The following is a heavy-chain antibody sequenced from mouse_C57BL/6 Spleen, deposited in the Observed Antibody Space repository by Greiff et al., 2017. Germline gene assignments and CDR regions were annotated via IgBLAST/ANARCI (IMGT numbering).Heavy chain of an antibody. CDR3: ARGDYGSSNFDY. Sequence: VQLQESGAELVKPGASVKISCKASGYAFSSYWMHWVKQRPGNGLEWIGQIYPGDGDTNYNGKFKGKATLTADKSSSTAYMQLSSLTSEDSAVYCCARGDYGSSNFDYWGQGTTLTVSS. CDR2: IYPGDGDT. J-gene: IGHJ2*01. D-gene: IGHD1-1*01. V-gene: IGHV1-80*01. CDR1: GYAFSSYW.